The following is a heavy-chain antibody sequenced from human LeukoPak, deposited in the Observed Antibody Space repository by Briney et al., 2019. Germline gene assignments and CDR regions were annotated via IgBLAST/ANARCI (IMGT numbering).Heavy chain of an antibody. CDR2: INPNSGGT. Sequence: ASVTVSCKASGYTFTDYYMHWVRQAPGQGLEGMGWINPNSGGTNYAQKFQGRVTMTRDTSISTAYMELSRLRSDDTAVYYCARDGTYYYDSSGYYSPADYWGQGTLVTVSS. V-gene: IGHV1-2*02. J-gene: IGHJ4*02. CDR3: ARDGTYYYDSSGYYSPADY. CDR1: GYTFTDYY. D-gene: IGHD3-22*01.